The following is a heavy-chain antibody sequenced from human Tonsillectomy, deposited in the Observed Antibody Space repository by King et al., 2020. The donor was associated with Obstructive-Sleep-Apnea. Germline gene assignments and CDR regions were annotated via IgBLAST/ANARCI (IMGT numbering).Heavy chain of an antibody. CDR1: GFTFSRYW. D-gene: IGHD6-19*01. Sequence: VQLVESGGGLVQPGGSLRLSCAASGFTFSRYWMSWVRQAPGKGLEWVANIKQDGSEKNFVDSVKGRFTISRDNAKNSLFLQMNTLRAEDTAVYYCARDPRDQQWPYDYWGQGTLVTVSS. CDR3: ARDPRDQQWPYDY. CDR2: IKQDGSEK. V-gene: IGHV3-7*01. J-gene: IGHJ4*02.